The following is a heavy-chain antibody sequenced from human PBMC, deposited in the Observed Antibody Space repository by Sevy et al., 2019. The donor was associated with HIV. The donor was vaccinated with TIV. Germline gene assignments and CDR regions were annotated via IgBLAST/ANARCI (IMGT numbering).Heavy chain of an antibody. J-gene: IGHJ6*02. CDR2: INQDGSEI. CDR3: ARAMGV. CDR1: GIGISSHW. Sequence: GGSLRLSCVGAGIGISSHWMNWVRQSPGKGLEWVANINQDGSEIYYVGSVKGRFTISRDNARNSGYLQMHSLSVEDSGVYYCARAMGVWGQRTTVTVSS. V-gene: IGHV3-7*01.